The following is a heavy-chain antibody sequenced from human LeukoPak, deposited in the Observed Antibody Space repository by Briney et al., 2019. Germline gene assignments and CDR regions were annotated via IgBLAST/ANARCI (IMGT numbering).Heavy chain of an antibody. CDR2: ITGSGGST. V-gene: IGHV3-23*01. J-gene: IGHJ6*02. CDR1: GFTFSNHA. Sequence: PGGSLRLSCAASGFTFSNHAMGWVRQAPGKGLEWVSSITGSGGSTYYGDSVKSRFTISRDNSKNTLYLQMNRLRVEDTAVYYCAKDGGGSLEWLPPMDVWGRGTTVTVSS. D-gene: IGHD3-3*01. CDR3: AKDGGGSLEWLPPMDV.